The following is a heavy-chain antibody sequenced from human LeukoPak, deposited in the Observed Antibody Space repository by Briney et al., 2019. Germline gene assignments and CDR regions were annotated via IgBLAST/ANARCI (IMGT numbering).Heavy chain of an antibody. CDR1: GFSFNGYA. CDR2: TGGSDDNT. Sequence: GGSLRLSCEGSGFSFNGYAMSWVRQAPGKGLEWVAVTGGSDDNTHYADSVKGRFSISRDTSENRLFLQMNSLRPDDSALYYCTKDLMTGFSSGWYLAYWGQGALVTVSS. J-gene: IGHJ4*02. CDR3: TKDLMTGFSSGWYLAY. V-gene: IGHV3-23*01. D-gene: IGHD6-19*01.